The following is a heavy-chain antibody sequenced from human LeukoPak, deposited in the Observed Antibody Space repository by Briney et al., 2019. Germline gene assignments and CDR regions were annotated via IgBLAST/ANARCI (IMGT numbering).Heavy chain of an antibody. V-gene: IGHV3-23*01. D-gene: IGHD6-13*01. Sequence: GGSLRLSCAASGFTFSSYAMSWVRQAPGKGLEWVSAISGSGGSTYYADSVKGRFTISRDNFKNTLYLQMNSLRAEDTAVYYCANSPAAGINYWGQGTLVTVSS. CDR1: GFTFSSYA. J-gene: IGHJ4*02. CDR3: ANSPAAGINY. CDR2: ISGSGGST.